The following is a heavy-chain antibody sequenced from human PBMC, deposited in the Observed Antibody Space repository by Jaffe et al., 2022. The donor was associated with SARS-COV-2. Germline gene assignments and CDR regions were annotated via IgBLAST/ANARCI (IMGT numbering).Heavy chain of an antibody. J-gene: IGHJ6*03. CDR3: ARGACSGGNCYYYMDV. V-gene: IGHV3-53*02. CDR1: GFTVSSNY. CDR2: IYSGGST. Sequence: EVQLVETGGGLIQPGGSLRLSCAASGFTVSSNYMSWVRQAPGKGLEWVSVIYSGGSTYYADSVKGRFTISRDNSKNTLFLQMNSLRAEDTAVYYCARGACSGGNCYYYMDVWGKGTTVTVSS. D-gene: IGHD2-15*01.